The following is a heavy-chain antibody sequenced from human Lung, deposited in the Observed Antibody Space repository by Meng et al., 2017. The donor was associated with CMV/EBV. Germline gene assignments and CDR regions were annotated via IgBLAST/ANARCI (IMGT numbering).Heavy chain of an antibody. D-gene: IGHD2-15*01. Sequence: QGRLQGSVPGLWKPSETLALTCTVSGGSISSYYLSWIRQPPGKGLEWIGYIYYSGSTNYNPSLKSRVTISVDTSKNQFSLKLSSVTAADTAVYYCAREEGIGGFDPWGQGTLVTVSS. CDR3: AREEGIGGFDP. V-gene: IGHV4-59*01. CDR1: GGSISSYY. CDR2: IYYSGST. J-gene: IGHJ5*02.